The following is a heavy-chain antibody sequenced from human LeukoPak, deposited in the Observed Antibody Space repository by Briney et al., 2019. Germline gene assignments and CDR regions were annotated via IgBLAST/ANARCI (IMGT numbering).Heavy chain of an antibody. J-gene: IGHJ6*03. CDR2: MHTSGAT. CDR3: AREGPAASTSFYYFMDV. V-gene: IGHV4-4*07. Sequence: SETLSLTCTVSGDSISNYYWSWIRQPAGKGLEWIGHMHTSGATNYNPSLKSRTTMSVDTSKNQLSLRLSSVTAADRAVYYCAREGPAASTSFYYFMDVWGKGTTVTVSS. D-gene: IGHD2-2*01. CDR1: GDSISNYY.